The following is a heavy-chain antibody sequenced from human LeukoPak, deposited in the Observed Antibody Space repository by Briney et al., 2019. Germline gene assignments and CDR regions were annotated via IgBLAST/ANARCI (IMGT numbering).Heavy chain of an antibody. CDR1: GYTFTGYY. Sequence: ASVKVSCKASGYTFTGYYMHWVRQAPGQALEWMGWINPNSGGTNYAQKFQGRVTMTRDKSISTAYMELSRLRSDDTAVYYCARAGPLLWFGELWYYWGQGTLVTVSS. V-gene: IGHV1-2*02. CDR3: ARAGPLLWFGELWYY. D-gene: IGHD3-10*01. J-gene: IGHJ4*02. CDR2: INPNSGGT.